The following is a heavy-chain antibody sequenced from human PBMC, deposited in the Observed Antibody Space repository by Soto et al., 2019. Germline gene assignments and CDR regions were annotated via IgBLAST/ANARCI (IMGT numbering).Heavy chain of an antibody. D-gene: IGHD3-10*01. CDR1: GGSISSYY. CDR2: IYYSGST. CDR3: ARAEGYYYGSGSNHNWFDP. V-gene: IGHV4-59*08. J-gene: IGHJ5*02. Sequence: SETLSLTCTVSGGSISSYYWSWIRQPPGKGLEWIGYIYYSGSTNYNPSLKSRVTISVDTSKNQFSLKLSSVTAADTAVYYCARAEGYYYGSGSNHNWFDPWGQGTLVTVSS.